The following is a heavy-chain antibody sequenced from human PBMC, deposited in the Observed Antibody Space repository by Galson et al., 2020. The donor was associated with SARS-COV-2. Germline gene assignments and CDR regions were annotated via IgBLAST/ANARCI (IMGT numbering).Heavy chain of an antibody. CDR3: VRSAIGVTLDAVDI. V-gene: IGHV3-66*01. J-gene: IGHJ3*02. D-gene: IGHD2-8*01. CDR1: GFSVSSNY. Sequence: TGGSLRLSCAASGFSVSSNYMSWVRQAPGKGLEWVSIIHSDGRTYYADSVKGRFTISRDNSKNTLYLQINSLRAEDTAVFYCVRSAIGVTLDAVDIWGQGTMVTVSS. CDR2: IHSDGRT.